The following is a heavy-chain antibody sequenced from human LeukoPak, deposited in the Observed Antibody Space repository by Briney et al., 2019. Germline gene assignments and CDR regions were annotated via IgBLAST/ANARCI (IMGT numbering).Heavy chain of an antibody. Sequence: GGSLRLSCAASGFTFSSYSMNWVRQAPGKGLEWVSSISSSSSYIYYADSVKGRFTISRDNAKNSLYLQMNSLRVEDTAVYYCARDGGYGDIPFDYWGQGTLVTVSS. CDR3: ARDGGYGDIPFDY. CDR1: GFTFSSYS. J-gene: IGHJ4*02. CDR2: ISSSSSYI. V-gene: IGHV3-21*01. D-gene: IGHD3-10*01.